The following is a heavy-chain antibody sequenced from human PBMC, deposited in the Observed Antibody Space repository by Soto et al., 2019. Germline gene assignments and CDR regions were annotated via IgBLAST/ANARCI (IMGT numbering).Heavy chain of an antibody. CDR2: IYYSGGT. J-gene: IGHJ4*02. D-gene: IGHD5-12*01. CDR3: ARVNIVARFYFDY. V-gene: IGHV4-30-4*01. CDR1: GGSISSGDYY. Sequence: SETLSLTCTVSGGSISSGDYYWSWIRQPPGKGLEWIGYIYYSGGTYYNPSLKSRVTISVDTSKNQFSLKLSSVTAADTAVYYCARVNIVARFYFDYWGQGTLVTVSS.